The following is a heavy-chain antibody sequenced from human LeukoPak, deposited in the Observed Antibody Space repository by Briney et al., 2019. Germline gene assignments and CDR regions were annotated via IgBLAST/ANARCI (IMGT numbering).Heavy chain of an antibody. V-gene: IGHV3-33*06. D-gene: IGHD2-21*02. CDR1: GFTFSHFD. CDR2: IWSAGTTT. Sequence: PGGSLRLSCAASGFTFSHFDMHWVRQSPDRGLEWVALIWSAGTTTYYKDSVKGRFTISRDNSKNTLYLQMNSLRAEDTAVFYCAKEPRHCGGDCFSLLDYWGQGTLVTVSS. CDR3: AKEPRHCGGDCFSLLDY. J-gene: IGHJ4*02.